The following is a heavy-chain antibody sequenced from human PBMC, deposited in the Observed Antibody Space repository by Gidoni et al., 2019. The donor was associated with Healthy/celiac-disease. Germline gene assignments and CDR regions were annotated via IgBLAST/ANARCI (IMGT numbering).Heavy chain of an antibody. CDR2: IYYRGST. V-gene: IGHV4-39*07. CDR3: ARDQWELLTDAFDI. Sequence: QLQLQESGPGLVKPSESLSLTCTVSGGSISSSSYYWGWIRQPPGKGLEWIGSIYYRGSTYYNPSLKSRVTISVDTSKNQFSLKLSSVTAADTAVYYCARDQWELLTDAFDIWGQGTMVTVSS. D-gene: IGHD1-26*01. J-gene: IGHJ3*02. CDR1: GGSISSSSYY.